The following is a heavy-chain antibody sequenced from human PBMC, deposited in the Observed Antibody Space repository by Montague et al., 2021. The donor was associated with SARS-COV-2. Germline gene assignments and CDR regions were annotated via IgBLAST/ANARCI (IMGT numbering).Heavy chain of an antibody. V-gene: IGHV3-43*01. Sequence: SLRLSCAASGFTFDDYTMHWVRQAPGKGLEWVSLISWDGGSTYYXDSXKGRFTISRDNSKNSLYLQMNSLRTEDTALYYCAKDLILGSGTRFDYWGQGTLVTVSS. CDR2: ISWDGGST. J-gene: IGHJ4*02. CDR3: AKDLILGSGTRFDY. CDR1: GFTFDDYT. D-gene: IGHD6-13*01.